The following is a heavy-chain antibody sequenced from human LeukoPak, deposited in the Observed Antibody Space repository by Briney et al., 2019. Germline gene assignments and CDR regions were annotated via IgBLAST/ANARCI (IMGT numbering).Heavy chain of an antibody. D-gene: IGHD2-2*02. CDR2: ISSNGGST. V-gene: IGHV3-64*01. CDR3: ARGRCSSISCYTPPDY. J-gene: IGHJ4*02. CDR1: GFTFSSYA. Sequence: PGGSLRLSCAASGFTFSSYAMHWVRQAPGKGLEYVSAISSNGGSTYYANSVKGRFTISRDNSKNTLYLQMGSLRAEDMAVYYCARGRCSSISCYTPPDYWGQGTLVTVSS.